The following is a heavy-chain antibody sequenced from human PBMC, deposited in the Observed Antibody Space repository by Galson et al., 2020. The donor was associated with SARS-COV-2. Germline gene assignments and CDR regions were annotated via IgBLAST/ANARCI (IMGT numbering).Heavy chain of an antibody. CDR1: GFPFSSYS. J-gene: IGHJ6*02. D-gene: IGHD3-16*01. CDR2: ISSGSSYI. CDR3: ARLGGMATTPNTYYYYGMDV. Sequence: GGSLRLSCAASGFPFSSYSMIWVRQAPGKGLEWVSSISSGSSYIYYADSVRGRFSMSRDNPKNSLYLQMNSLRVEDTAVYYCARLGGMATTPNTYYYYGMDVWGQGTTVTGSS. V-gene: IGHV3-21*01.